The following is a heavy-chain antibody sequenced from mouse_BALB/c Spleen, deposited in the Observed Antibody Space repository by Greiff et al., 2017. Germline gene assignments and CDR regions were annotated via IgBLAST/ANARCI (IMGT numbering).Heavy chain of an antibody. J-gene: IGHJ3*01. CDR2: IRNKANGYTT. Sequence: EVKLVESGGGLVQPGGSLRLSCAPSGFTFTDYYMSWVRQPPGKALEWLGFIRNKANGYTTEYSASVKGRFTISRDNSQSILYLQMNTLRAEDSATYYCARDMGAYWGQGTLVTVSA. CDR3: ARDMGAY. V-gene: IGHV7-3*02. CDR1: GFTFTDYY.